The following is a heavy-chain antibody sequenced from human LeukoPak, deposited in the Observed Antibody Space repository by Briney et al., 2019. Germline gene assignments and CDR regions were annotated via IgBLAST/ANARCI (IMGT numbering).Heavy chain of an antibody. CDR1: GFTFSSSA. V-gene: IGHV3-23*01. Sequence: GGSLRLSCAASGFTFSSSAMSWVRQAPGKGLEWVSAISNNGGYTYYADSVQGRFTISRDNSKDTLYLQMNSLRAEDTAVYYCAKGSYYDSSGSFYFDYWGQGTLVTVSS. D-gene: IGHD3-22*01. J-gene: IGHJ4*02. CDR2: ISNNGGYT. CDR3: AKGSYYDSSGSFYFDY.